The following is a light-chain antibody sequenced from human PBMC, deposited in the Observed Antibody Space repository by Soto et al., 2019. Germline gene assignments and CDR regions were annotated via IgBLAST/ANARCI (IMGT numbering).Light chain of an antibody. CDR2: EDR. CDR3: CSYAGSDTPVI. CDR1: SSDVGSYNL. J-gene: IGLJ2*01. V-gene: IGLV2-23*01. Sequence: QSVLTQPASVSGSPGQSITISCTGTSSDVGSYNLVSWYQQHPGKVPKLMIYEDRKRPAWVSNRFSGSKSDNTASLRISGLQAEDEADYYCCSYAGSDTPVIFGGGTKLTVL.